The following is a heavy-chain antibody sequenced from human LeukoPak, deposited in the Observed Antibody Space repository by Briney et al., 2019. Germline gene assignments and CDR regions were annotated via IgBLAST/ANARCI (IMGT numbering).Heavy chain of an antibody. CDR1: GFTFSSYS. Sequence: GGSLRLSCAASGFTFSSYSMNGFRQAPGKGLKWFSSISSSSSYIYYADSVKSRVTISRDNAKNSLYLQMNSLRAEDTAVYYCARETKWNYPLFDYWGQGTLVTVSS. J-gene: IGHJ4*02. V-gene: IGHV3-21*01. D-gene: IGHD1-7*01. CDR2: ISSSSSYI. CDR3: ARETKWNYPLFDY.